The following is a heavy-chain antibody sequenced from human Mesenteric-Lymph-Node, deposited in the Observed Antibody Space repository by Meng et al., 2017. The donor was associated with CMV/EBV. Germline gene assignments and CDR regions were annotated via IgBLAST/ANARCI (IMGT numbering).Heavy chain of an antibody. CDR2: ISYDGSKK. J-gene: IGHJ4*02. V-gene: IGHV3-30*04. CDR1: EFTFSNHA. CDR3: ARDAPDWNLDY. Sequence: GESLKISCAASEFTFSNHAMHWVRQAPGKGLEWVAVISYDGSKKYYGDSVKGRFTISRDDSKNTVYLQMNSLRSEDTAVYYCARDAPDWNLDYWGQGTLVTVSS. D-gene: IGHD1-1*01.